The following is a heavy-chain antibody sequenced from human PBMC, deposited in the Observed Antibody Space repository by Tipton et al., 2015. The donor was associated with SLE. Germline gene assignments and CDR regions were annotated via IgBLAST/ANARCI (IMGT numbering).Heavy chain of an antibody. D-gene: IGHD3-3*01. CDR1: GFTFSSYS. CDR3: ARGMTNGFFFDY. Sequence: SLRLSCAASGFTFSSYSMNWVRQAPGKGLEWVSSISSSSSYIYYADSVKGRFTISRDNAKNSLYLQMNSLRAEDTAVYYCARGMTNGFFFDYWGQGTLVTVSS. V-gene: IGHV3-21*01. J-gene: IGHJ4*02. CDR2: ISSSSSYI.